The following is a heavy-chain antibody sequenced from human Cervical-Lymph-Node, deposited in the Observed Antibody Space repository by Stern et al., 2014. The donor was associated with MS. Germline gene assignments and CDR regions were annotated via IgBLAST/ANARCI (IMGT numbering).Heavy chain of an antibody. Sequence: QVQLQESGPGLVKPSQTLSLTCTVSGGSISSGSYYWSWIRQPAGKGLEWIGRIYTSGSTNYNPSLKSRVTISVDTSKNQLSLKLSSVTAADTAVYYCARDGSIDAFDIWGQGTMVTVSS. J-gene: IGHJ3*02. CDR1: GGSISSGSYY. CDR3: ARDGSIDAFDI. V-gene: IGHV4-61*02. CDR2: IYTSGST. D-gene: IGHD5-12*01.